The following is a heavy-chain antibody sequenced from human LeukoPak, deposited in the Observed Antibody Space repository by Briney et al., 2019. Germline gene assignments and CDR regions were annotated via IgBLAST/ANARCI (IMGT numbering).Heavy chain of an antibody. CDR3: ARGRSNFRY. V-gene: IGHV4-59*01. CDR2: IYYSGST. J-gene: IGHJ4*02. CDR1: GGSISSYY. Sequence: SETLSLTCTVSGGSISSYYWSWIRQPPGKGLEWIGYIYYSGSTNYNPSLKSRVAISVDTSKNQFSLKLSSVIAADTAVYYCARGRSNFRYWGQGTLVSVSS. D-gene: IGHD3-10*01.